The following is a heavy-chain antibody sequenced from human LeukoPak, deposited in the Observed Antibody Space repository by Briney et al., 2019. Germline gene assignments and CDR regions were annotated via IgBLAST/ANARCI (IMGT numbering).Heavy chain of an antibody. J-gene: IGHJ5*02. CDR3: AKDSYGFFVGHFDP. CDR2: ISGSGGSA. Sequence: GGSLRLSCTASGFTFSGYAMSWVRQAPGKGLEWVSAISGSGGSAYYADSVKGRFTISRDNSKNTLYLQMNSLRAEDTAVYYCAKDSYGFFVGHFDPWGQGTLVTVSS. V-gene: IGHV3-23*01. CDR1: GFTFSGYA. D-gene: IGHD3-3*01.